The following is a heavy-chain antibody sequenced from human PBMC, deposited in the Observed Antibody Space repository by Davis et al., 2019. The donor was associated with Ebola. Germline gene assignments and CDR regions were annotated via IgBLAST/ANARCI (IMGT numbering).Heavy chain of an antibody. CDR2: TYYSSKWYN. CDR1: GDHVSINSGG. D-gene: IGHD5-12*01. Sequence: HSQTLSLTCAISGDHVSINSGGWNWIRQSPSRGLEWLGRTYYSSKWYNDYALSVKSRITINPDTSKNQFSLQLNSVTPEDTAVYYCARGWLRTPGFDYWGQGTLVTVSS. CDR3: ARGWLRTPGFDY. V-gene: IGHV6-1*01. J-gene: IGHJ4*02.